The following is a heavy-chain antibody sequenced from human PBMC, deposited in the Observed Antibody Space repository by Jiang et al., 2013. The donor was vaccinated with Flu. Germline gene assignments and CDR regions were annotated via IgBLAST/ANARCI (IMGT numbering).Heavy chain of an antibody. CDR3: ARDKGEAGFDY. CDR1: GFTFSSYA. J-gene: IGHJ4*02. CDR2: ISYDGSNK. V-gene: IGHV3-30-3*01. Sequence: QLLESGGGVVQPGRSLRLSCAASGFTFSSYAMHWVRQAPGKGLEWVAVISYDGSNKYYADSVKGRFTISRDNSKNTLYLQMNSLRAEDTAVYYCARDKGEAGFDYWGQGTLVTVSS. D-gene: IGHD6-25*01.